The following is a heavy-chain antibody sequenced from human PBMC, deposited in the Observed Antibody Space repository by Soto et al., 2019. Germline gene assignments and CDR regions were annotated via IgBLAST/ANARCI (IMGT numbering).Heavy chain of an antibody. V-gene: IGHV3-13*04. CDR3: ARVSYSSSWYDY. J-gene: IGHJ4*02. CDR1: GFTVRNYD. CDR2: IGTSGGT. Sequence: LRLSCGASGFTVRNYDMHWGRQAPGKGLEWVSAIGTSGGTYYPDSVTGRFTISRENAKNSMYLQMDSLRAGDTAVYYCARVSYSSSWYDYWGQGTLVTVSS. D-gene: IGHD6-13*01.